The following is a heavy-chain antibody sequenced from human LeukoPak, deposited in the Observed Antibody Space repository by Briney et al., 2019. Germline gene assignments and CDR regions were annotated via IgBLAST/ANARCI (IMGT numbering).Heavy chain of an antibody. Sequence: PGGSLRLSCAASGFTFSSYAMSWVRQAPGKGLEWVSAISGSGGSTYYADSVKGRFTISRDNSKNTLYLQMGSLRAEDMAVYYCARCSPIAARSGYYYYMDVWGKGTTVTVSS. CDR3: ARCSPIAARSGYYYYMDV. J-gene: IGHJ6*03. D-gene: IGHD6-6*01. CDR2: ISGSGGST. V-gene: IGHV3-23*01. CDR1: GFTFSSYA.